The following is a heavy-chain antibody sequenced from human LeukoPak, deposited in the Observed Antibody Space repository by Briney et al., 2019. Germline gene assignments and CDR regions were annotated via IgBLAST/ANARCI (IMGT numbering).Heavy chain of an antibody. D-gene: IGHD1-1*01. CDR3: ARRHHWNDEIGY. CDR2: IYPGDSDT. J-gene: IGHJ4*02. CDR1: GYSFTSYW. V-gene: IGHV5-51*01. Sequence: GESLKISCKGSGYSFTSYWIGWVRPMPGKGLEWVGIIYPGDSDTRYSPSFQGQVTISADKSISTTYLQWSSLKASDIAMYYCARRHHWNDEIGYWGQGTLVTVSS.